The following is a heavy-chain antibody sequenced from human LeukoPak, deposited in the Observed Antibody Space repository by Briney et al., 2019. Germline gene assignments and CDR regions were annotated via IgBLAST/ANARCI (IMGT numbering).Heavy chain of an antibody. J-gene: IGHJ3*02. CDR1: GYSISSGYY. Sequence: SETLSLTCAVSGYSISSGYYWGWIRPPPGKGLEWIGSIYHSGSTYYNPSLKSRVTISVDTSKNQFSLKLSSVTAADTAVYYCARQKVPIFGVVPDAFDIWGQGTMVTVSS. V-gene: IGHV4-38-2*01. CDR2: IYHSGST. CDR3: ARQKVPIFGVVPDAFDI. D-gene: IGHD3-3*01.